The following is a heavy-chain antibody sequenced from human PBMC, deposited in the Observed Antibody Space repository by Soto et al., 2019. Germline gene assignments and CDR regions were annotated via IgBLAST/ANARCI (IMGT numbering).Heavy chain of an antibody. CDR2: IYPGDSDT. J-gene: IGHJ4*02. Sequence: GESLKISCKGSGYSFTSYWIGWVRQMPGKGLEWMGIIYPGDSDTRYSPSFQGQVTISADKSISTAYLQWSSLKASDTAMYYCARRSCTNGVCSNAHFDYWGQGTLVTVSS. V-gene: IGHV5-51*01. CDR3: ARRSCTNGVCSNAHFDY. CDR1: GYSFTSYW. D-gene: IGHD2-8*01.